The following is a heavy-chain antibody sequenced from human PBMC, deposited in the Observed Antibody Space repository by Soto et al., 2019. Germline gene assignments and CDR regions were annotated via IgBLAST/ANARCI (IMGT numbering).Heavy chain of an antibody. CDR1: GGSISSSNW. J-gene: IGHJ4*02. Sequence: QVQLQESGPGLVKPSGTLSLTCAVSGGSISSSNWWSWVRQPPGKGLEWIGEIYHSGSTNYNPSLESRVTISVDKSKNQFPLKLSAVTAADTAVYYCARAAMGGSSWPFDYWGQGTLVTVSS. D-gene: IGHD6-13*01. CDR3: ARAAMGGSSWPFDY. V-gene: IGHV4-4*02. CDR2: IYHSGST.